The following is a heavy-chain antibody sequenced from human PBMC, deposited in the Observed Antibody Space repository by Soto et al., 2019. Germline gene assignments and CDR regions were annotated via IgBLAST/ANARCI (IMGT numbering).Heavy chain of an antibody. CDR2: ISYDGSNK. CDR1: GFTFSSYA. V-gene: IGHV3-30-3*01. J-gene: IGHJ4*02. Sequence: QVQLVESGGGVVQPGRSLRLSCAASGFTFSSYARHWVRQAPGKGLEWVAVISYDGSNKYYADSVKGRFTISRDNSKNTLYLQMNSRRDEDTAVYYCAREGVDSSGYEYYFDYWGQGTLVTVSS. CDR3: AREGVDSSGYEYYFDY. D-gene: IGHD3-22*01.